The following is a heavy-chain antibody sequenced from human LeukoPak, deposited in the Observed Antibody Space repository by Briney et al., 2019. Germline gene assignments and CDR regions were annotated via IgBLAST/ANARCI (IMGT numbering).Heavy chain of an antibody. J-gene: IGHJ4*02. D-gene: IGHD1-26*01. CDR1: GFTFDDYE. V-gene: IGHV3-49*04. CDR2: IRNKAYGGTT. CDR3: TREIDSGSYYVDY. Sequence: SGGSLRLSCAASGFTFDDYEMSWVRQAPGKGLEWVGFIRNKAYGGTTQYAASVKGRFTISRDESKSIAYLQMNSLKTEDSAVYYCTREIDSGSYYVDYWGQGTLVTVSS.